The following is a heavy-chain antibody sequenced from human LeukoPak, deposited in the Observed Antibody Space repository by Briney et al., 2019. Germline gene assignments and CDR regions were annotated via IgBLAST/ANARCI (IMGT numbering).Heavy chain of an antibody. CDR2: IRYNGNNQ. V-gene: IGHV3-30*02. J-gene: IGHJ6*03. Sequence: PGGSLRLSCAASGFTFSSYEMNWVRQAPGKGLEWVAFIRYNGNNQYYADSAKGRFTISRDNSKNTLYLQMNSLKGDDTAVYYCAKDSAFYYIDVWGKGTTVIISS. D-gene: IGHD3-10*01. CDR3: AKDSAFYYIDV. CDR1: GFTFSSYE.